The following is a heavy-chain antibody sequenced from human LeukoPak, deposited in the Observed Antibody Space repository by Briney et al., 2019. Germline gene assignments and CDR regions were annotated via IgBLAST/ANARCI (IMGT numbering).Heavy chain of an antibody. CDR1: GGSISSSSYY. CDR2: IYYSGST. D-gene: IGHD6-13*01. CDR3: ARQISSSWYVKAFDI. Sequence: SETLSLTCTVSGGSISSSSYYWGWIRQPPGKGLEWIGSIYYSGSTYYNPSLKSRVTISVDTSKNQFSLKLSSVTAADTAVYYCARQISSSWYVKAFDIWGQGTTVTVSS. J-gene: IGHJ3*02. V-gene: IGHV4-39*01.